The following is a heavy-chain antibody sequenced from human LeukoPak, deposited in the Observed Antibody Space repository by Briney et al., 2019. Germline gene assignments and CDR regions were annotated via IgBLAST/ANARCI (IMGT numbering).Heavy chain of an antibody. J-gene: IGHJ3*01. Sequence: SETLSLTCTVSGGSISSHYWSWIRQPAGKGLEWIGRIYTSGSTNYTNYNPSLKSRITMSVDTSKNQFSLQLSSVTAADTAVYYCASFDVWGQGIMVTVSS. CDR1: GGSISSHY. CDR3: ASFDV. CDR2: IYTSGSTNYT. V-gene: IGHV4-4*07.